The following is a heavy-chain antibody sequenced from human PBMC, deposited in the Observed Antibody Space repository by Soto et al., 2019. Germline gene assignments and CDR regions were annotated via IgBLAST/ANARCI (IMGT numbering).Heavy chain of an antibody. J-gene: IGHJ4*02. CDR1: GYTFTSYG. Sequence: QVQLVQSGAEVKKPGASVKVSCKASGYTFTSYGISWVRQAPGQALEWMGWISAYNGNTNYAQKLQSRVTMTTDTSTSTAYMELRSLRSDDTAVYYCARSRLLWFGETLPYYFDYWGQGTLVTVSS. CDR2: ISAYNGNT. V-gene: IGHV1-18*01. D-gene: IGHD3-10*01. CDR3: ARSRLLWFGETLPYYFDY.